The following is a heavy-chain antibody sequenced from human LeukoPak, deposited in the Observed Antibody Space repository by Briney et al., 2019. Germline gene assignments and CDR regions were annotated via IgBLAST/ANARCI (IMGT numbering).Heavy chain of an antibody. CDR3: ARDRSSASYTYYYYYMDV. J-gene: IGHJ6*03. CDR2: LYYSGKT. Sequence: PSETLSLTCIISDDSISSSTYYWGWIRQPPGNGLGWIGTLYYSGKTYYNPSLKSRVTISIDTSKNQFSLKLTSATAADTAVYYCARDRSSASYTYYYYYMDVWGKGTTVTVSS. V-gene: IGHV4-39*07. CDR1: DDSISSSTYY. D-gene: IGHD1-26*01.